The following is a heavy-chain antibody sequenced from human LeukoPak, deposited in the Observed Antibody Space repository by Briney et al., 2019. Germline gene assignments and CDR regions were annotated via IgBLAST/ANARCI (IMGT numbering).Heavy chain of an antibody. D-gene: IGHD7-27*01. V-gene: IGHV3-74*01. J-gene: IGHJ3*02. CDR1: GFTFSSYW. Sequence: GGSLRLSCAASGFTFSSYWMHWVRQAPGKGLVWVSRINSDGSSTSYADSVKGRFTISRDNAKNTLYLQMNSLRAEDTAVYYCARGSLGKGGALDIWGQGTMVTVSS. CDR3: ARGSLGKGGALDI. CDR2: INSDGSST.